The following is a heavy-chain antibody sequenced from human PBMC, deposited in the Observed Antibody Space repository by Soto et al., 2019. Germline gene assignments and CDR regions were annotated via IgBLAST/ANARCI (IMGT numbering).Heavy chain of an antibody. CDR3: AKSLFSNPNLPVHY. D-gene: IGHD4-4*01. CDR1: GFTFSSYG. V-gene: IGHV3-30*18. Sequence: PGGSLRLSCAASGFTFSSYGMHWVRQAPGKGLEWVAVISYDGSNIYYADSVKGRFTISRDNSKNTLYLQMNSLRAEDTAVYYCAKSLFSNPNLPVHYWGQGTLVTVSS. CDR2: ISYDGSNI. J-gene: IGHJ4*02.